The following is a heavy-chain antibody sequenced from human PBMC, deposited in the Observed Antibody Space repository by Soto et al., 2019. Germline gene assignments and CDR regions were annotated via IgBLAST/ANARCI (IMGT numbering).Heavy chain of an antibody. CDR1: GFTFSKYG. J-gene: IGHJ6*02. CDR2: LTDDGKEK. V-gene: IGHV3-30*18. CDR3: AKVRFALKYYYGLDV. Sequence: QVHLVESGGGVVQPGTSLRLSCVASGFTFSKYGMHWVRQAPGKGLEWVAILTDDGKEKYYADSVMGRFIISRDNSNNTLFLQMNTLSAEDTAVYYCAKVRFALKYYYGLDVWGQGTTVSVSS. D-gene: IGHD3-16*01.